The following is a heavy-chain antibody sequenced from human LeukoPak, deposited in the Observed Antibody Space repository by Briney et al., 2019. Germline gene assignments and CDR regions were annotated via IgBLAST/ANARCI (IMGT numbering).Heavy chain of an antibody. Sequence: PSETLSLTCTVSGGSISSGGYYWRWIRQPPGKGLEWMGYIYYSGSTYYNPSLKRRVTILVYMSKNQFSLNLSSLTAADTAVYYCARGGGSGSHNPWGQGTLVTVSS. V-gene: IGHV4-30-4*01. CDR2: IYYSGST. CDR3: ARGGGSGSHNP. J-gene: IGHJ5*02. CDR1: GGSISSGGYY. D-gene: IGHD3-10*01.